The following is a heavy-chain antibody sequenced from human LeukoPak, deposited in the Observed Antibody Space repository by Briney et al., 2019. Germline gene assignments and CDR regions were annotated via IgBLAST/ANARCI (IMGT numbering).Heavy chain of an antibody. CDR3: ASNSGSYYLGTYYFDY. V-gene: IGHV3-30*02. Sequence: PGGSLRLSCAASGFTFSNYAMTWVRQAPGKGLEWVTFIWYDASNKYYAESVKGRFTISRDNSKNTLYLQMNSLRAEDTAVYYCASNSGSYYLGTYYFDYWGQGTLVTVSS. CDR1: GFTFSNYA. D-gene: IGHD1-26*01. J-gene: IGHJ4*02. CDR2: IWYDASNK.